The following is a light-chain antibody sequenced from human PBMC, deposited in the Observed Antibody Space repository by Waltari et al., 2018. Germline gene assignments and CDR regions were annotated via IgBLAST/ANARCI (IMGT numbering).Light chain of an antibody. CDR2: RAS. V-gene: IGKV1-17*01. CDR3: QQGNSDPWT. CDR1: QDIGND. J-gene: IGKJ1*01. Sequence: DIQMTQHPSSLSACVGDIATITCQAIQDIGNDLNWYQHKPGKVPRLLIYRASNLQSGIPSRFSASGSGTIFTFTISSLQPEDFVSYYCQQGNSDPWTFGQGTQVEI.